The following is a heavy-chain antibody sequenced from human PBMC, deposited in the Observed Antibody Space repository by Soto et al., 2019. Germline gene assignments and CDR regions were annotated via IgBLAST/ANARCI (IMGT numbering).Heavy chain of an antibody. J-gene: IGHJ4*02. Sequence: EVQLLESGGDSVQPGGSLRLSCAASGFTFTNNAMCWVRQAPGKGLEWVSLINPSGVSTYYADSVKGRFSISRDHTKNTLYLQMNSLRAEDTAVYYCAKCQTGAVAGRIDYWGQGTLVTVSS. CDR2: INPSGVST. V-gene: IGHV3-23*01. CDR1: GFTFTNNA. CDR3: AKCQTGAVAGRIDY. D-gene: IGHD6-19*01.